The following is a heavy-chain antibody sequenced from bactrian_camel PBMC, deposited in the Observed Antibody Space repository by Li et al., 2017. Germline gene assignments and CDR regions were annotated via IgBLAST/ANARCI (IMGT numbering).Heavy chain of an antibody. CDR3: AAALWGGRDSCRSPRY. CDR1: GYTGSTNC. D-gene: IGHD3*01. V-gene: IGHV3S31*01. CDR2: TYTGGGVA. Sequence: VQLVESGGGSVQAGGSLRLSCAGSGYTGSTNCMAWFRQAPGKGREGVATTYTGGGVAWYADSAKGRFTISQDKAKNTVYLQMNSLKPEDTAMYYCAAALWGGRDSCRSPRYWGQGTQVTFS. J-gene: IGHJ4*01.